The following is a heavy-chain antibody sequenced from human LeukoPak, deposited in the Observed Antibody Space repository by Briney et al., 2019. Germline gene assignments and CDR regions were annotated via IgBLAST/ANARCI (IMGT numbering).Heavy chain of an antibody. CDR2: IIPIIGTA. CDR1: GGTFSSYA. V-gene: IGHV1-69*13. J-gene: IGHJ3*02. Sequence: GASVKVSCKASGGTFSSYAISWVRQAPGQGLEWMGGIIPIIGTANYAQKFQGRVTITADESTSTAYMELSSLRSEDTAVYYCAREGGNIIGAFDIWGQGTMVTVSS. D-gene: IGHD2/OR15-2a*01. CDR3: AREGGNIIGAFDI.